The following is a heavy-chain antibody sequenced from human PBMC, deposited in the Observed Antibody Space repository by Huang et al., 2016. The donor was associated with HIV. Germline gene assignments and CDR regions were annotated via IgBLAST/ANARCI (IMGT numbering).Heavy chain of an antibody. V-gene: IGHV3-48*02. CDR1: GFTFRSYS. CDR2: ISSSSVTI. CDR3: ARGAWYYDFWSSSLGFDY. J-gene: IGHJ4*02. D-gene: IGHD3-3*01. Sequence: EVQLVEFGGGLVQPGGSLRLSCAASGFTFRSYSMNWVRQAPGKGLAWCSYISSSSVTIYCADSVKHGFTISINKAKNSLYLRMNSLMNEDTAVYYCARGAWYYDFWSSSLGFDYWGQGTLVTVSS.